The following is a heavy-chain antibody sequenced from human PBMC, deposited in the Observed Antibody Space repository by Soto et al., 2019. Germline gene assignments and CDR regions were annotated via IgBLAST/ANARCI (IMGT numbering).Heavy chain of an antibody. CDR1: GFTFYTYG. D-gene: IGHD5-12*01. CDR3: TTDSRGGYDNYYGMDV. V-gene: IGHV3-33*01. CDR2: IWYDGSIK. J-gene: IGHJ6*02. Sequence: GGSLRLSCAASGFTFYTYGMHWVRQVPGKGLEWVAIIWYDGSIKYYADSVKGRFTISRDNSKNTLYLQMNSLKTEDTAVYYCTTDSRGGYDNYYGMDVWGQGTTVTVSS.